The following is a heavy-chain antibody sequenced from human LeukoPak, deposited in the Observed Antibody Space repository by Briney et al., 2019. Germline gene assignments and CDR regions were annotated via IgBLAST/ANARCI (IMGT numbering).Heavy chain of an antibody. CDR1: SWTFSNYY. Sequence: PSETLSLTCAASSWTFSNYYWRWIRQPPGGGVEWLGEITHSGSPNYNPSLKSRVTTSEDTSKKQYSLILTSVTAADTGVYYGARGVDLWGRGTPVTVSS. CDR3: ARGVDL. J-gene: IGHJ2*01. V-gene: IGHV4-34*01. CDR2: ITHSGSP.